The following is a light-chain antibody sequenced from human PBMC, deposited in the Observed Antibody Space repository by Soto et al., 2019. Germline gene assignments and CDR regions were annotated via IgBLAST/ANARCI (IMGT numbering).Light chain of an antibody. CDR3: QQYNSYWT. Sequence: DIQMTQSPSTLSASVGDRVTITCRASQSISSWLAWYQQKPGRAPKLLIYKASSLESGVPSRFSGRGSGTEFTTTISSLQPDDFTTYYCQQYNSYWTFGQGTKVDIK. CDR1: QSISSW. J-gene: IGKJ1*01. CDR2: KAS. V-gene: IGKV1-5*03.